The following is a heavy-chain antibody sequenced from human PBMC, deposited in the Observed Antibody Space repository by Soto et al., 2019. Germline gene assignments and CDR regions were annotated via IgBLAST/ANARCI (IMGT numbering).Heavy chain of an antibody. CDR3: ARQGAYCGGDCYSF. CDR1: GGSISSSSYY. CDR2: IYYSGST. J-gene: IGHJ4*02. Sequence: QLQLQESGPGLVKPSETLSLTCTVSGGSISSSSYYWGWIRQPPGKGLEWIGSIYYSGSTYYNPSRKSRVTISVDTSKNQFSLKLSSVTAADTAVYYCARQGAYCGGDCYSFWGQGTLVTVSS. V-gene: IGHV4-39*01. D-gene: IGHD2-21*02.